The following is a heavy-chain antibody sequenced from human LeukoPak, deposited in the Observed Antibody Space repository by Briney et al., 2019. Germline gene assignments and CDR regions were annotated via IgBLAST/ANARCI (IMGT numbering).Heavy chain of an antibody. CDR3: ARDRIKSGSYYFGY. Sequence: PGGSLRLSCAASAFTFSDYSMNWVRQAPGKGLEWVSYISGRSSTIYYADSVKGRFTISRDNAKNLMYLQMNSLRAEDTAVYYCARDRIKSGSYYFGYWGQGTLVTVSS. D-gene: IGHD1-26*01. V-gene: IGHV3-48*01. CDR1: AFTFSDYS. CDR2: ISGRSSTI. J-gene: IGHJ4*02.